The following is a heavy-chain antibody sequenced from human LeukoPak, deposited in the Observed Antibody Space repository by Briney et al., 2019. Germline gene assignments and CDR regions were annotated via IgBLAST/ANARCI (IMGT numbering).Heavy chain of an antibody. CDR3: ARGTRGYSYGYYY. CDR1: RFSFSNAW. CDR2: ISSSGSTI. D-gene: IGHD5-18*01. V-gene: IGHV3-48*02. Sequence: GGCLRLSRAASRFSFSNAWMSWVRQAPRKRLEWVSYISSSGSTISTADSVKGGSTILRDNAKTSLYLKMTSLRDEEPAVYYCARGTRGYSYGYYYWGQGTLVTVSS. J-gene: IGHJ4*02.